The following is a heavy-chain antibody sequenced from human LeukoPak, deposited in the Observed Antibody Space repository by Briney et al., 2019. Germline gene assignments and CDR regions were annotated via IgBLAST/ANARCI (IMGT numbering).Heavy chain of an antibody. Sequence: PSETLSLTCTVSGGSISSYYWSWIRQPPGKGLEWIGYIYYSGSTNYNPSLKSRVTISVDTSKNQFSLKLSSVTAADTAVYYCARLGIAADNDYWGQGTLVTVSS. CDR2: IYYSGST. CDR3: ARLGIAADNDY. V-gene: IGHV4-59*12. D-gene: IGHD6-13*01. CDR1: GGSISSYY. J-gene: IGHJ4*02.